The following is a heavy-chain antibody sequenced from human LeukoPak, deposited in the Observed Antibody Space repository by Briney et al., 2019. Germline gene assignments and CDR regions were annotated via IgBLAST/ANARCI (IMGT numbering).Heavy chain of an antibody. Sequence: GGSLRLSCAASGFTFSSYSMNWVRQAPGKGLEWVSYISSSSTIYYADSVKGRFTISRDNAKNSLYPQMNSLRAEDTAVYYCASPNYYDSSGYYSDYYYGMDVWGQGTTVTVSS. V-gene: IGHV3-48*01. CDR1: GFTFSSYS. J-gene: IGHJ6*02. D-gene: IGHD3-22*01. CDR2: ISSSSTI. CDR3: ASPNYYDSSGYYSDYYYGMDV.